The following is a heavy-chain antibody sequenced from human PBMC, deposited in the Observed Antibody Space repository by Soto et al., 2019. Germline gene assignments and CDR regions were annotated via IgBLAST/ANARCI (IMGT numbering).Heavy chain of an antibody. Sequence: GGSLRLSCAASGFTLSDYYMTWIRQAPGKGLEWVSCISSSGTSKYYADSVRGRFTISRDNAKNSLFLLMNSMRPEDTAVYYCARESFTSAWTDSSNGMDVWGQGTTVTVSS. CDR2: ISSSGTSK. CDR1: GFTLSDYY. CDR3: ARESFTSAWTDSSNGMDV. D-gene: IGHD6-19*01. V-gene: IGHV3-11*01. J-gene: IGHJ6*02.